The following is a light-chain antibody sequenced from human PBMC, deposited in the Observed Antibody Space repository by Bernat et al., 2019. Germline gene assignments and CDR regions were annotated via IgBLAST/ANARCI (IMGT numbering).Light chain of an antibody. V-gene: IGLV2-14*03. CDR1: SSDVGAYNY. CDR2: DVN. Sequence: QSALTQPASVSGSPGQSITISCTGTSSDVGAYNYVSCYQQHPDRAPKLMIYDVNNRPSGVSNRFSGSKSGNTASLTISGLQAEDEADYYCSSYTSSGTLVFGGGTKLTVL. J-gene: IGLJ3*02. CDR3: SSYTSSGTLV.